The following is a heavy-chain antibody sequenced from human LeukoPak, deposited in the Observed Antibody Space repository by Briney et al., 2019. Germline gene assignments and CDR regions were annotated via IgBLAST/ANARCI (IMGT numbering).Heavy chain of an antibody. D-gene: IGHD5-18*01. Sequence: GGSLRLSCAASGFTFSDFYMSWLRQAPGKGLEWVSYISSSGSTMYYADSVKGRFTSSRDNAKNLLFLQTNSLRAEDTAVYYCASPKIGYSYNSPYYFDYWGQGTLVTVSS. CDR3: ASPKIGYSYNSPYYFDY. CDR2: ISSSGSTM. J-gene: IGHJ4*02. CDR1: GFTFSDFY. V-gene: IGHV3-11*04.